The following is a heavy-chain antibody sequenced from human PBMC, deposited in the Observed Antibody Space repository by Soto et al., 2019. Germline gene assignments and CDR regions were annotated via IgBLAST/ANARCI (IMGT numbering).Heavy chain of an antibody. CDR2: IYYSGST. J-gene: IGHJ6*02. V-gene: IGHV4-39*01. Sequence: PSETLSLTCTVSGGSISSSSYYWGWIRQPPGKGLEWIGSIYYSGSTYYNPSLKSRVTISVDTSKNQFSLKLSSVTAADTAVYYCASPNIGYDFWSGYGYYYYGMDVWGQGTTVTVSS. CDR1: GGSISSSSYY. CDR3: ASPNIGYDFWSGYGYYYYGMDV. D-gene: IGHD3-3*01.